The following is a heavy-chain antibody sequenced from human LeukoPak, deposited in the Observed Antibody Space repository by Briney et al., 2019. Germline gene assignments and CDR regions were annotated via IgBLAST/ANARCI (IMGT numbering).Heavy chain of an antibody. V-gene: IGHV3-21*01. CDR3: ARGTAWLAPYYYYYYMDV. D-gene: IGHD6-19*01. Sequence: PGGSLRLSCADSGFTFNRNWMHWVRQAPGKGLEWVSSISSSSSYIYYADSVKGRFTISRDNAKNSLYLQMNSLRAEDTAVYYCARGTAWLAPYYYYYYMDVWGKGTTVTVSS. CDR1: GFTFNRNW. J-gene: IGHJ6*03. CDR2: ISSSSSYI.